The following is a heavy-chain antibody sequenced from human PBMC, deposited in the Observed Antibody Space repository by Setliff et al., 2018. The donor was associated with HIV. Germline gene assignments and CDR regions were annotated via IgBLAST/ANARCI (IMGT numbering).Heavy chain of an antibody. CDR3: ARASGIAGAFDI. CDR1: GYTFISYA. CDR2: INAGNGNT. Sequence: ASVKVSCKASGYTFISYAMHWVRQAPGQRLEWMGWINAGNGNTKYSQKFQGRVTITRDTSASTAYMELSSLRSEDTAVYYCARASGIAGAFDIWGQGTMVTVS. J-gene: IGHJ3*02. D-gene: IGHD3-10*01. V-gene: IGHV1-3*01.